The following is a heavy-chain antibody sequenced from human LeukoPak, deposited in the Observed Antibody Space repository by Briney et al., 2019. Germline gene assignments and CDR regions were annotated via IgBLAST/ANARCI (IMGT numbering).Heavy chain of an antibody. V-gene: IGHV4-39*01. Sequence: SETLSLTCTVSGGSISSSSYYWGWIRQPPGKGLEWIGSIYYSGSTYYNPSLKSRVTISVDTSKNQFSLKLSSVTAADTAVYYCARHSGTTAGSAFDIWGQGTMVTVSS. CDR3: ARHSGTTAGSAFDI. D-gene: IGHD1-7*01. CDR2: IYYSGST. J-gene: IGHJ3*02. CDR1: GGSISSSSYY.